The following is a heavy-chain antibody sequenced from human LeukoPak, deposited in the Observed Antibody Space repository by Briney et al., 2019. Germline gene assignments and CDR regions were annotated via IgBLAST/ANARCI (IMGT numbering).Heavy chain of an antibody. J-gene: IGHJ4*02. CDR2: IIPIFGTA. Sequence: GASVKVSCKASGGTFSSYAISWVRQAPGQGLECMGGIIPIFGTANYAQKFQGRVTITADESTSTAYMELSSLRSEDTAVYYCARARWVTTTHFDYWGQGTLVTVSS. CDR1: GGTFSSYA. D-gene: IGHD4-17*01. CDR3: ARARWVTTTHFDY. V-gene: IGHV1-69*01.